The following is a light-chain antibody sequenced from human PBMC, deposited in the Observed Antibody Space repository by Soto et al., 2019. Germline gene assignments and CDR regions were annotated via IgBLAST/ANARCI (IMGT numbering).Light chain of an antibody. J-gene: IGKJ1*01. CDR1: QGISSY. Sequence: DIQMTQSPSFLYASVGDRVTLTCRASQGISSYLAWYQQKPGKAPKLLIYAASTLQSGVTSRFSGSGSGTEFTLTISSLQPEDFATYYCQQLNTYPETVGQGTKVEIK. V-gene: IGKV1-9*01. CDR3: QQLNTYPET. CDR2: AAS.